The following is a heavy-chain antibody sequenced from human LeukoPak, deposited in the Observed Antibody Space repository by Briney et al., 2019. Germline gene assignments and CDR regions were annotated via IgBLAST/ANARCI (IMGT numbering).Heavy chain of an antibody. J-gene: IGHJ3*02. D-gene: IGHD3-3*01. CDR1: GGSISSYY. CDR2: INHSGST. V-gene: IGHV4-34*01. CDR3: ASDTEWLHAFDI. Sequence: NPSETLSLTCTVSGGSISSYYWSWIRQPPGKGLEWIGEINHSGSTNYNPSLKSRVTISVDTSKNQFSLKLSSVTAADTAVYYCASDTEWLHAFDIWGQGTMVTVSS.